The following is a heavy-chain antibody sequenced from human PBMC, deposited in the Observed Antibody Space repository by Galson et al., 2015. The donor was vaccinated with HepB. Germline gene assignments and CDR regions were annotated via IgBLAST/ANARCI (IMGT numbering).Heavy chain of an antibody. CDR2: IIPIFGTA. CDR3: ARYDTAMVTSRFDP. CDR1: GGTFSSYA. V-gene: IGHV1-69*06. Sequence: SVKVSCKASGGTFSSYAISWVRQAPGQGLEWMGGIIPIFGTANYAQKFQGRVTITADKFTSTAYMELSSLRSEDTAVYYCARYDTAMVTSRFDPGGQGTLVTVSS. D-gene: IGHD5-18*01. J-gene: IGHJ5*02.